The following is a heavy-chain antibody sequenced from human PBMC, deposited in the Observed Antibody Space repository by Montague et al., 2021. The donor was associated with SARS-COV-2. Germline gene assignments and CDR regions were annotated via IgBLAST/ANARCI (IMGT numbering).Heavy chain of an antibody. V-gene: IGHV4-59*08. CDR2: ISYSGST. CDR1: GGSISSFY. D-gene: IGHD4-11*01. Sequence: SETLSLTCTVSGGSISSFYWSWIRQSPGKRLEWIGYISYSGSTNYNPSLTSRVTMSVDTSKNQFSLKVNSVTAADTAVYYCARPYSATLPADYWGQGTLVTVSS. CDR3: ARPYSATLPADY. J-gene: IGHJ4*02.